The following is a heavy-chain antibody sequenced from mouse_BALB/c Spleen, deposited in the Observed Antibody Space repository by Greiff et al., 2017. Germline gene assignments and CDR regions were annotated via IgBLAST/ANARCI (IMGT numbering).Heavy chain of an antibody. V-gene: IGHV1S56*01. CDR3: ARRDDYDALDY. J-gene: IGHJ2*01. CDR1: GYTFTSYY. D-gene: IGHD2-4*01. Sequence: QVQLQQSGPELVKPGASVRISCKASGYTFTSYYIHWVKQRPGQGLEWIGWIYPGNVNTKYNEKFKGKATLTADKSSSTAYMQLSSLTSEDSAVYFCARRDDYDALDYWGQGTTLTVSS. CDR2: IYPGNVNT.